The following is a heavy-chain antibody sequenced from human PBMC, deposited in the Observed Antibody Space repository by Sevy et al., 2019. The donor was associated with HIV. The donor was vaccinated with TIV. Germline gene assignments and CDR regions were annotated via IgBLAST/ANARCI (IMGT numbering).Heavy chain of an antibody. CDR3: VRELVDSRWYYYGMDV. V-gene: IGHV4-59*01. Sequence: TLSRTCTVSRDSISSNYWAWIRPRPGKGLERIGYIYYRGDTKYNPSLKSRVTISVATSKKQFTLWLSSVTAADTAVYYCVRELVDSRWYYYGMDVWGQGTTVTVSS. J-gene: IGHJ6*02. CDR2: IYYRGDT. D-gene: IGHD2-21*01. CDR1: RDSISSNY.